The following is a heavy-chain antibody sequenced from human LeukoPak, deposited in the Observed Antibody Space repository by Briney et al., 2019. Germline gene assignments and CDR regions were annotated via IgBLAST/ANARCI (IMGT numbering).Heavy chain of an antibody. CDR2: INPAGGST. CDR3: ARYNGDLTGGFDY. CDR1: GYTFTNDD. V-gene: IGHV1-46*01. D-gene: IGHD4-17*01. J-gene: IGHJ4*02. Sequence: ASVKVSCKASGYTFTNDDIHWGRQAPGQGLEWMGIINPAGGSTGYAQKFQGRVTMTRDTSTSTVYMELSSLRSEDTAVYYCARYNGDLTGGFDYWGQGTLVTVSS.